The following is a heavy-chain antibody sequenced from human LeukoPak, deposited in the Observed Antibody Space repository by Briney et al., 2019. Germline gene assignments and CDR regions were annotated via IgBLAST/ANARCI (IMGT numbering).Heavy chain of an antibody. D-gene: IGHD6-13*01. V-gene: IGHV3-7*01. J-gene: IGHJ6*03. CDR2: IKQDGSEK. CDR1: GFTFSSYW. Sequence: PGGSLRLSCAASGFTFSSYWMSWVRQAPGKGLEWVANIKQDGSEKYYVDSVKGRFTISRDNAKNSLYLQMNSLRAEDTAVYYCARLIAAAGTARWDYYYYYMDVWGKGTTVTVSS. CDR3: ARLIAAAGTARWDYYYYYMDV.